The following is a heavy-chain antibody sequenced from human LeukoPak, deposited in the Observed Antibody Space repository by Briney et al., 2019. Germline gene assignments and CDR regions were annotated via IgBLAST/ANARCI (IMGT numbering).Heavy chain of an antibody. J-gene: IGHJ2*01. V-gene: IGHV3-7*01. CDR2: IKQDGSEK. D-gene: IGHD3-16*01. CDR1: GFTFSSYW. Sequence: GGSLRLSCAASGFTFSSYWMSWVRQAPGKGLEWVANIKQDGSEKYYVDSVKGRFTISRDNAKNSLFLQMNSLRAEDTAVYYCARDPWGAYFDLWGRGTLVTVSS. CDR3: ARDPWGAYFDL.